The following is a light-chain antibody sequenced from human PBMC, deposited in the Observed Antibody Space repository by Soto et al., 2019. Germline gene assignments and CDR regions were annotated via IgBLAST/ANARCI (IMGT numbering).Light chain of an antibody. CDR1: SGDVGGYNY. CDR3: CSYAGSFTWV. Sequence: QSALTQPRSVSGSPGQSVTISCTGTSGDVGGYNYVSWYQQYPGKAPKLMISEVYKRPSGVPDRFSGSKSGNTASLTISGLQAEDEADYYCCSYAGSFTWVFGGGIKVTVL. J-gene: IGLJ3*02. V-gene: IGLV2-11*01. CDR2: EVY.